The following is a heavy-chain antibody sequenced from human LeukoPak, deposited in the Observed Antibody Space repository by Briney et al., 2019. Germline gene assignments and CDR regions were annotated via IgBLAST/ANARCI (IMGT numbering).Heavy chain of an antibody. CDR3: ARVGVAIDDPFDS. CDR1: GGSISSSHW. J-gene: IGHJ4*02. Sequence: TSGTLSLTCAVSGGSISSSHWWSWVRQPPGRGLEWIGDIYQSGSTNYNPPLKSRVTMSVDKPKNQFSLKLTSVTAADTAVYYCARVGVAIDDPFDSWGQGTLVTVSS. CDR2: IYQSGST. D-gene: IGHD2-15*01. V-gene: IGHV4-4*02.